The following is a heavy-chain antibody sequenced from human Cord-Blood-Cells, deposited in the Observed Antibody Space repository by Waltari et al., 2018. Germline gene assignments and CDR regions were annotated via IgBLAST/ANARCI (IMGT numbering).Heavy chain of an antibody. CDR2: IIPSLGIA. CDR3: ACPNYGSVWYYSYMDV. Sequence: QVQLVQSGAEVKKPGPSVKVSCKASGGTFSSCAINWVRQAPGQGLEWMGKIIPSLGIANYAQKSPGRVTITADKSTSTAYMGLSSMRSEDTAVYYCACPNYGSVWYYSYMDVWGNGTTVTVSS. D-gene: IGHD1-26*01. V-gene: IGHV1-69*09. J-gene: IGHJ6*03. CDR1: GGTFSSCA.